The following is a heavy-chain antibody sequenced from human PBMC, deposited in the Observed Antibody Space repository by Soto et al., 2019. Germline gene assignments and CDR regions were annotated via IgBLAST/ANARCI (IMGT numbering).Heavy chain of an antibody. V-gene: IGHV4-39*01. J-gene: IGHJ4*02. Sequence: QLQLQESGPGLAKPSETLSLTCNVSGGSIDRSNYYWDWLRQPPGKGLEWIGTTYYNGNAYYNPSLRSRVSMSVDTSKNQFSLKLVSVTAADTAVYYCARHFVAVVIKGWGYWGQGTLVTVSS. CDR2: TYYNGNA. CDR3: ARHFVAVVIKGWGY. CDR1: GGSIDRSNYY. D-gene: IGHD3-10*01.